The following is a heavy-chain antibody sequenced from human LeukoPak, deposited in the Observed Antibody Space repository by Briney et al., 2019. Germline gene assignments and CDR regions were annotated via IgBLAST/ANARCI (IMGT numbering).Heavy chain of an antibody. CDR3: ARVTLSSGWPFDY. CDR2: IYYSGST. D-gene: IGHD6-19*01. Sequence: SETLSLTCTVSGGSISSSNYYWGWIRQPPGKGLEWIGSIYYSGSTYYSPSLKSRVTISVDTSKNQFSLKLSSVTAADAAVYFCARVTLSSGWPFDYWGQGTLVTVSS. CDR1: GGSISSSNYY. V-gene: IGHV4-39*07. J-gene: IGHJ4*02.